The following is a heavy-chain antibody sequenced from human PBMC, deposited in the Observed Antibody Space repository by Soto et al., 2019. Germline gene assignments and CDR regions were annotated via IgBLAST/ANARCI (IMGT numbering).Heavy chain of an antibody. CDR1: GGSISSYY. J-gene: IGHJ4*02. Sequence: SETLSLTCTVSGGSISSYYWSWIRQPPGKGLEWIGYIYYSGSTNYNPSLKSRVTISVDTSKNQFSLKLSSVTAADTAVYYCARGNQLVVPAAIFDYWGQGTLVTVSS. CDR3: ARGNQLVVPAAIFDY. CDR2: IYYSGST. D-gene: IGHD2-2*02. V-gene: IGHV4-59*01.